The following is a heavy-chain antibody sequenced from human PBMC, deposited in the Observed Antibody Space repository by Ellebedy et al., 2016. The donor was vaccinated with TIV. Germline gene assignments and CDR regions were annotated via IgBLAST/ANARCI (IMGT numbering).Heavy chain of an antibody. Sequence: MPSETLSLTCTVSGGSVDNSAHYWTWVRQPPGKGLQLIANSHYSGSPYYNLSLKSRVTISLNTSKNQFSLRLTSVTAADTAVYYCAIDPIVGPTPYYFDSWGQGTLVTVSS. CDR2: SHYSGSP. V-gene: IGHV4-39*07. CDR1: GGSVDNSAHY. J-gene: IGHJ4*02. CDR3: AIDPIVGPTPYYFDS. D-gene: IGHD1-26*01.